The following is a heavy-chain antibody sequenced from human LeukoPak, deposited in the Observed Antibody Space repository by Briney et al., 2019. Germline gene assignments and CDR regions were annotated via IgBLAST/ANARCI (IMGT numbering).Heavy chain of an antibody. V-gene: IGHV4-59*01. CDR2: IYYSGST. Sequence: SETLSLTCTVSGGSISSYYWSWIRQPPGKGLEWIGYIYYSGSTNYNPSLKSRVTISVDTSKNQFSLKLTSVTAADTAVYYCARAPNWGDTSFDYWGQGTLVTVSS. D-gene: IGHD7-27*01. CDR1: GGSISSYY. J-gene: IGHJ4*02. CDR3: ARAPNWGDTSFDY.